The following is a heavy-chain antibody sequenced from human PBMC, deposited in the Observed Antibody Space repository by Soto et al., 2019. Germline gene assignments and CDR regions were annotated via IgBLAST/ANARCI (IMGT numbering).Heavy chain of an antibody. CDR2: ISGSGGST. V-gene: IGHV3-23*01. D-gene: IGHD3-10*01. CDR3: AKGKLEVRGVITYYYGMDV. CDR1: GLTFSSYA. Sequence: LRLSCAASGLTFSSYAMSWVRQAPGKGLEWVSAISGSGGSTYYADSVKGRFTISRDNSKNTLYLQMNSLRAEDTAVYYCAKGKLEVRGVITYYYGMDVWGQGTTVTVSS. J-gene: IGHJ6*02.